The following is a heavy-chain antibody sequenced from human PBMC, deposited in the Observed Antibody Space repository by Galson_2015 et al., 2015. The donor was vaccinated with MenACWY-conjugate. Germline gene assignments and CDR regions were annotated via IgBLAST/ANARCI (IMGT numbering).Heavy chain of an antibody. Sequence: SLRLSCAASGSGFTFSNIAMTWFRQAPGKGLEWVSSISDTGSATYYADSVKGRFTISRDNSRNTLYLQMNSLRVDDTAVYYCAKNFGSGNYYDFDCWGQGTLVTVSS. CDR1: GSGFTFSNIA. J-gene: IGHJ4*02. CDR3: AKNFGSGNYYDFDC. V-gene: IGHV3-23*01. CDR2: ISDTGSAT. D-gene: IGHD3-10*01.